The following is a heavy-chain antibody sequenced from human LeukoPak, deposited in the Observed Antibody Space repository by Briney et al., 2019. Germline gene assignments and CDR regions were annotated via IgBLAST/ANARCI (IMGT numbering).Heavy chain of an antibody. CDR1: GGSISSGNYY. Sequence: SQTLSLTCTVSGGSISSGNYYWSWIRQPAGKGLEWIGRIYTSGSTNYNPSLKSRVTISVDTSKNQFSLKLSSVTAADTAVYYCARGLGRAVFDLWGRGTLVTVSS. J-gene: IGHJ2*01. D-gene: IGHD3-16*01. V-gene: IGHV4-61*02. CDR2: IYTSGST. CDR3: ARGLGRAVFDL.